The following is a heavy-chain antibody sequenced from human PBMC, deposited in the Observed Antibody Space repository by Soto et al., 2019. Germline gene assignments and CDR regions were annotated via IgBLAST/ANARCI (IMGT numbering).Heavy chain of an antibody. J-gene: IGHJ4*02. CDR3: ARLYSSSSALDY. D-gene: IGHD6-6*01. V-gene: IGHV4-31*03. CDR1: GGSISSGGYY. CDR2: IYYSGST. Sequence: PSETLSLTCTVSGGSISSGGYYWSWIRQHPGKGLEWIGYIYYSGSTYYNPSLKSRVTISVDTSKNQFSLKLSSVTAADTAVYYCARLYSSSSALDYWGQGTRGTVS.